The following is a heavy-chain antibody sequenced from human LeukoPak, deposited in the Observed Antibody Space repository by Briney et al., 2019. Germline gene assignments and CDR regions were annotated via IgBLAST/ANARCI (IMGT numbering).Heavy chain of an antibody. V-gene: IGHV3-74*01. Sequence: GGSLRLSCAASGFTFSSYWMHWVRQAPGKGLVWVSRINSDGSSTSYADSVKGRFTISRDNAKNTLYLQMNSLRAEDTAVYYCARDSEYGSGSYYTTYHMDVWGKGTMVTISS. CDR1: GFTFSSYW. D-gene: IGHD3-10*01. CDR3: ARDSEYGSGSYYTTYHMDV. J-gene: IGHJ6*03. CDR2: INSDGSST.